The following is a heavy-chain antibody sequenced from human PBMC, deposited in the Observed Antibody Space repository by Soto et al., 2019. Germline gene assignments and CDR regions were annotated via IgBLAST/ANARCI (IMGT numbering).Heavy chain of an antibody. V-gene: IGHV3-21*01. Sequence: GGSLRLSCAASGFTFSSYSMNWVRQAPGKGLEWVSSISSSSSYIYYVDSVKGRFTISRDNAKNSLYLQMNSLRAEDTAVYYCAREGVGPYYMDVWGKGTTVTVSS. CDR3: AREGVGPYYMDV. D-gene: IGHD2-2*01. J-gene: IGHJ6*03. CDR1: GFTFSSYS. CDR2: ISSSSSYI.